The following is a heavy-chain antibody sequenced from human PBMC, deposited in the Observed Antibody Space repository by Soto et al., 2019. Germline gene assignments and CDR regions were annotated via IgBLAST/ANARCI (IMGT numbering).Heavy chain of an antibody. CDR1: GASISGYY. CDR3: ARDYDFWSGSFGMDV. D-gene: IGHD3-3*01. Sequence: SETLSLTCSVSGASISGYYWSWIRQAAGTRLQWIGRVYTNGNTNYNPSLKSRVTMSVDTSRNQFSLKLTSVTAADTAVYYCARDYDFWSGSFGMDVWGQGTTVTVSS. V-gene: IGHV4-4*07. CDR2: VYTNGNT. J-gene: IGHJ6*02.